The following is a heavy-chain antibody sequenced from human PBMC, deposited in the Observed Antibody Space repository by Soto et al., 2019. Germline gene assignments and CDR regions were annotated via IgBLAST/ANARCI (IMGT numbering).Heavy chain of an antibody. CDR1: GGPISSGGYY. CDR3: GREDCSGGSCYGLDV. D-gene: IGHD2-15*01. CDR2: IHYTGST. V-gene: IGHV4-31*03. J-gene: IGHJ6*02. Sequence: QVQLQESGPGLVKPSQTLSLTCTVSGGPISSGGYYWSWIRQHPGKGLEWIGYIHYTGSTYYNPSLKSRVAISVDTSMNQFSLKLSSVTAADTAVYYCGREDCSGGSCYGLDVWGQWTTVTVSS.